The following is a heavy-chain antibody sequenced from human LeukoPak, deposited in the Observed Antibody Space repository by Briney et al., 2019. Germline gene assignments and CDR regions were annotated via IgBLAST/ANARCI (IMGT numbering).Heavy chain of an antibody. CDR2: IGSSSSSK. J-gene: IGHJ6*03. D-gene: IGHD6-13*01. V-gene: IGHV3-21*01. Sequence: GGSLRLSCAASGFTFSSYSMNWVRQAPGKGLEWVSCIGSSSSSKYYAESVKGRFTISRDNAKNSLYLQMNSLRAEDTAVYYCARNHLIAGGYYYYYMDVWGKGTTVTVSS. CDR1: GFTFSSYS. CDR3: ARNHLIAGGYYYYYMDV.